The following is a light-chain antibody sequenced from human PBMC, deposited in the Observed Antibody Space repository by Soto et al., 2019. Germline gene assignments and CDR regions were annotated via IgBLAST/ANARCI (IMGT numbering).Light chain of an antibody. J-gene: IGKJ4*01. V-gene: IGKV1-39*01. CDR3: QESYSTPLA. CDR1: QSISSY. CDR2: AAS. Sequence: DIQMTQSPSSLSASVGDRVTITCRVSQSISSYLNWYQQKPGRAPMVVISAASNLESGVPSRFSGRGSGTEFTLTISNLQPGDSALYFCQESYSTPLAFGGGTKVDIK.